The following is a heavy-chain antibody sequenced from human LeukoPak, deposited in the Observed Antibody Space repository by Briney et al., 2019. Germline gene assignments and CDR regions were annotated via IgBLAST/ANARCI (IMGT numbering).Heavy chain of an antibody. J-gene: IGHJ4*02. CDR2: IYYSGST. CDR1: GGSISSGDYY. Sequence: SSQTLSLTCTVSGGSISSGDYYWSWIRQPPEKGLEWIGYIYYSGSTYYNPSLKSRVTMSVDTSKNQFSLKLSSVTAANTAVYYCARVSTVSSYGHWGQGTLVTVSS. D-gene: IGHD3-16*01. CDR3: ARVSTVSSYGH. V-gene: IGHV4-30-4*08.